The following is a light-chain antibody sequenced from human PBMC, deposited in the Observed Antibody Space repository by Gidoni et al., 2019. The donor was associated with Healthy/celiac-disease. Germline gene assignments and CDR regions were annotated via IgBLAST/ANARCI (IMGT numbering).Light chain of an antibody. J-gene: IGKJ5*01. CDR3: RQFNSYPST. Sequence: IQLTKSPPSLSASVGDSVTITCRASQGISSALAWYQQKPGKGPQLLIYEASSLERGVPSRCSGSGSGTDLTLTISGLQPVDVASYYCRQFNSYPSTFXXXTRLEIK. V-gene: IGKV1-13*02. CDR2: EAS. CDR1: QGISSA.